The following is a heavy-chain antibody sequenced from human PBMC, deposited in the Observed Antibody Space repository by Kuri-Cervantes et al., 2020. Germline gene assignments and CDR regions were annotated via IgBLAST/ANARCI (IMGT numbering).Heavy chain of an antibody. CDR3: AKRVGFVQVVYFDY. Sequence: GESLKISCAASGFTFSSYAMHWVRQAPGKGLEWVSAISGSGGSTYYADSVKGRFTISRDNSKNTLYLQMNSLRAEGTAVYYCAKRVGFVQVVYFDYWGQGTLVTVSS. J-gene: IGHJ4*02. V-gene: IGHV3-23*01. D-gene: IGHD2-8*02. CDR2: ISGSGGST. CDR1: GFTFSSYA.